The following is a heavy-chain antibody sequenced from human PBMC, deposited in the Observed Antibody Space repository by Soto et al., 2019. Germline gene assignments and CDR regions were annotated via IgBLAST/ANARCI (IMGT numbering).Heavy chain of an antibody. CDR3: VREGTYDLSGFSQYCYYGLDV. V-gene: IGHV3-74*03. CDR2: INADGSGT. D-gene: IGHD3-22*01. CDR1: GFYFSRHL. J-gene: IGHJ6*01. Sequence: LXLSCVDSGFYFSRHLMHWFRQVPVKGLVWVSRINADGSGTAYADSVRGRFTISRDNAKSTLYLEMNSLRAEDTAVYYCVREGTYDLSGFSQYCYYGLDVWGQGTTVTVSS.